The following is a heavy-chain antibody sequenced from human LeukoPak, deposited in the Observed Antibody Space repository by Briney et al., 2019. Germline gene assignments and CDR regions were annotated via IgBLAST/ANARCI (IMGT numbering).Heavy chain of an antibody. CDR1: GFTFSSYA. CDR3: AKDLVVVNDAFDI. D-gene: IGHD3-22*01. J-gene: IGHJ3*02. Sequence: PGGSLRLSCAASGFTFSSYAMSWVRQAPGKGLEWVSAISGSGGSTYYADSVKGRFTISRDDSKSTLYLQMNSLRAEDTAVYYCAKDLVVVNDAFDIWGQGTMVTVSS. CDR2: ISGSGGST. V-gene: IGHV3-23*01.